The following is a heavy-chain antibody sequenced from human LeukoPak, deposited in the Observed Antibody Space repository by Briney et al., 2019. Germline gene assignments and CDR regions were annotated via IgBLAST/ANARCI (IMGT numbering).Heavy chain of an antibody. CDR1: GYSISSGYY. V-gene: IGHV4-38-2*01. J-gene: IGHJ4*02. Sequence: ASETLSLTCAVSGYSISSGYYWGWVRQPPGKGLEWIGTIYHSGSTYYNPSLKSRVPVSVDTSKNQFSLKLSPVTAADTAVYYCARVGKSGSRYYFDYWGQGTLVTVSS. CDR3: ARVGKSGSRYYFDY. CDR2: IYHSGST. D-gene: IGHD1-26*01.